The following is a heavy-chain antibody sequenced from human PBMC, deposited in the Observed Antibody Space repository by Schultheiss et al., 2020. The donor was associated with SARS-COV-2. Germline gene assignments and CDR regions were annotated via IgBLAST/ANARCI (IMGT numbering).Heavy chain of an antibody. V-gene: IGHV3-23*01. CDR1: GFTFSNAW. D-gene: IGHD3-16*01. CDR2: ISGSGGST. J-gene: IGHJ4*02. Sequence: GGSLRLSCAASGFTFSNAWMNWVRQAPGKGLEWVSAISGSGGSTYYADSVRGRFTISRDNAKGTLSLQMNSLRAEDTAVYYCTRDIGGIGALWGQGTLVTVSS. CDR3: TRDIGGIGAL.